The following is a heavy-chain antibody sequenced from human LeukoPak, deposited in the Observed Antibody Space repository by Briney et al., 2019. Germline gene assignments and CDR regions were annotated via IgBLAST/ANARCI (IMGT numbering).Heavy chain of an antibody. J-gene: IGHJ4*02. CDR1: GFTFTSKSA. D-gene: IGHD6-13*01. V-gene: IGHV1-58*01. CDR3: ATPYSSTWFDY. Sequence: GASVKVSCKASGFTFTSKSAVQWVRQARGQRLEWIGWSVVDSDNTNYEQRFQERVTTTRDMSTSTAYMELSSLRSEDTAVYYCATPYSSTWFDYWGQGTLVTVSS. CDR2: SVVDSDNT.